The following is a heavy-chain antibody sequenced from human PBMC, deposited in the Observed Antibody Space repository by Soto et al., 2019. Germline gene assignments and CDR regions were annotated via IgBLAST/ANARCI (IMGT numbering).Heavy chain of an antibody. CDR1: GGSISSGGYS. Sequence: QLQLQESGSGLVKPSQTLSLTCAVSGGSISSGGYSWSWIRQPPGKGLEWIGYIYHSGSTYYNPSRKSRVTISVDRAKNQVSLKLSSVTAADTAVYYCARGPAPYCSSTSCYRYWYFDLWGRGTLVTVSS. V-gene: IGHV4-30-2*01. CDR3: ARGPAPYCSSTSCYRYWYFDL. J-gene: IGHJ2*01. D-gene: IGHD2-2*02. CDR2: IYHSGST.